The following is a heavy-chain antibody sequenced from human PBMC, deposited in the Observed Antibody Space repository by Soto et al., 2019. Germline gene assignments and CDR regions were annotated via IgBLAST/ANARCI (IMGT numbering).Heavy chain of an antibody. D-gene: IGHD5-12*01. J-gene: IGHJ4*02. V-gene: IGHV4-39*01. CDR1: GGSISSSSSY. CDR3: ARHRVPSVYDPIPGCFDS. Sequence: QLQLQESGPGLVKPSETLSLTCTVSGGSISSSSSYWGWIRQPPGKGLEWIGSMSYSGSTYHTPSLKSRVTLSVDTSQSRFSLKLTSVTAADTAVYYCARHRVPSVYDPIPGCFDSWGQGILVTASS. CDR2: MSYSGST.